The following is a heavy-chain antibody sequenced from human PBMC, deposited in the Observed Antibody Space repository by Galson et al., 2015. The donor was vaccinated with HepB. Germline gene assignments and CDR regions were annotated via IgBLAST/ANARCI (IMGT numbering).Heavy chain of an antibody. D-gene: IGHD6-13*01. J-gene: IGHJ5*02. Sequence: PALVKPTQTLTLTCTFSGFSLSTSGVGVGWIRQPPGKALEWLALIYWDDDKRYSPSLKSRLTITKDTSKNQVVLTMTNMDPVDTATYYCARLVYTSNWYGRSWFDPWGQGTLVIVSS. V-gene: IGHV2-5*02. CDR1: GFSLSTSGVG. CDR2: IYWDDDK. CDR3: ARLVYTSNWYGRSWFDP.